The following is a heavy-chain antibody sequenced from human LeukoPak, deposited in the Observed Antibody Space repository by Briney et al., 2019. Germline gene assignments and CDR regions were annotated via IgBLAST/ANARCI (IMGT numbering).Heavy chain of an antibody. J-gene: IGHJ4*02. Sequence: SETLSLTCTVSGGSISSSSYYWGWIRQPPGKGLEWIGSIYYSGSTYYNPSLKSRVTISVDTSKNQFSLKLSSVTAADTAVYYCARERYNNAIRWSYGGNSLGYWGQGTLVTVSS. D-gene: IGHD4-23*01. CDR2: IYYSGST. V-gene: IGHV4-39*07. CDR3: ARERYNNAIRWSYGGNSLGY. CDR1: GGSISSSSYY.